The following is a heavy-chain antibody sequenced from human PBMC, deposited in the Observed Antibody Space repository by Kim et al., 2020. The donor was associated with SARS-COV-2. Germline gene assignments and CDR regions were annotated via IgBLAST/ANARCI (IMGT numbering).Heavy chain of an antibody. CDR2: INAGNGNT. CDR1: GYTFTSYA. Sequence: ASVKVSCKASGYTFTSYAMHWVRQAPGQRLEWMGWINAGNGNTKYSQKFQGRVTITRDTSASTAYMELSSLRSEDTAVYYCARDGTRGITGTRGVDYYYGMDVWGQGTTVTVSS. J-gene: IGHJ6*02. V-gene: IGHV1-3*01. CDR3: ARDGTRGITGTRGVDYYYGMDV. D-gene: IGHD1-7*01.